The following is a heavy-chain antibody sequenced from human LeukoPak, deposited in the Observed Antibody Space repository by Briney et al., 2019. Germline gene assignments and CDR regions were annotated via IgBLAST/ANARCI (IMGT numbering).Heavy chain of an antibody. V-gene: IGHV3-48*03. Sequence: GGSLRLSCVASGFTFTNHGMSWVRQAPGKGLEWVSYISSSGRTMYYADSVKGRFTVSRDNAKNSLYLQMNSLRAEDTAIYYCARDNYSGSRYFDHWGQGTLVTVSS. D-gene: IGHD1-26*01. CDR2: ISSSGRTM. CDR1: GFTFTNHG. J-gene: IGHJ4*02. CDR3: ARDNYSGSRYFDH.